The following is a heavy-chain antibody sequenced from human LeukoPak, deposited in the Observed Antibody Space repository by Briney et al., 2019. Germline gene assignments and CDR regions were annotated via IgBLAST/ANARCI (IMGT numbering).Heavy chain of an antibody. CDR2: TWYDGSNK. V-gene: IGHV3-33*01. D-gene: IGHD2-2*01. CDR3: ARGGHCSTTSCSNYDGMDV. CDR1: GFTFSSYG. J-gene: IGHJ6*02. Sequence: GGSLRLSCAASGFTFSSYGMHWVRQAPGKGLEWVAATWYDGSNKYYADSVKGRFTISRDNSKNTLYLQMNRLRAEDMAVYFCARGGHCSTTSCSNYDGMDVWGQGTTLTVSS.